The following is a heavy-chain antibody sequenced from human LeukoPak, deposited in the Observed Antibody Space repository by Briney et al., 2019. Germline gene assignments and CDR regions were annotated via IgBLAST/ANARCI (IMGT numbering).Heavy chain of an antibody. CDR3: ASSPLGYCSGGSCYSYYYYGMDV. J-gene: IGHJ6*02. D-gene: IGHD2-15*01. CDR1: GGTFSSYA. Sequence: SVMVSCKASGGTFSSYAISRVRQAPGQGLEWMGRIIPIFGTANYAQKFQGRVTITADESTSTAYMELSSLRSEDTAVYYCASSPLGYCSGGSCYSYYYYGMDVWGQGTTVTVSS. CDR2: IIPIFGTA. V-gene: IGHV1-69*15.